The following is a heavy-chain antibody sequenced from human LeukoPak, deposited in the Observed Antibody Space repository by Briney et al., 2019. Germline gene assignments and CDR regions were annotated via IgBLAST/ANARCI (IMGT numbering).Heavy chain of an antibody. CDR2: IKRKTDGGTT. D-gene: IGHD6-25*01. CDR3: TTLSGYAFDY. Sequence: PGTSLRLSCAASGFIFTDAWMSWVRQAPGKGLEWVGRIKRKTDGGTTEYAAPVKGRFAISRDDSKNTLFLQMNSLKTEDTAVYFCTTLSGYAFDYWGQGTLVTVSS. CDR1: GFIFTDAW. V-gene: IGHV3-15*01. J-gene: IGHJ4*02.